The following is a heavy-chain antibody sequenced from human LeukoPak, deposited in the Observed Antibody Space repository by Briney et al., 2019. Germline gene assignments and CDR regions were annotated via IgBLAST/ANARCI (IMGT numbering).Heavy chain of an antibody. J-gene: IGHJ5*02. V-gene: IGHV1-69*01. Sequence: SVKVSCKASGGTFSSYAISWVRQAPGQGLEWMGGIIPIFGTANYAQKFQGRVTITADESTSTAYMELSSLRSEDTAVYYCARADFPYYDSSEVDPWGQGTLVTVSS. CDR3: ARADFPYYDSSEVDP. D-gene: IGHD3-22*01. CDR2: IIPIFGTA. CDR1: GGTFSSYA.